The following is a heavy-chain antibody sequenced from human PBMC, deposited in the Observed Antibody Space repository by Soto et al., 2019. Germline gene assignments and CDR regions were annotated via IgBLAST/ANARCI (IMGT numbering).Heavy chain of an antibody. Sequence: EVQLLESGGGLVQPGGSLRLSCAASGFTFSSYAMSWVRQAPGKGLEWVSAVSGSGRSTYSADSVKGRFTVSRDNSKNTLYLQMNSLRAEDTAVYYCAKASTDHFYYYMDVWGKGTTVTVSS. CDR2: VSGSGRST. CDR3: AKASTDHFYYYMDV. J-gene: IGHJ6*03. V-gene: IGHV3-23*01. CDR1: GFTFSSYA.